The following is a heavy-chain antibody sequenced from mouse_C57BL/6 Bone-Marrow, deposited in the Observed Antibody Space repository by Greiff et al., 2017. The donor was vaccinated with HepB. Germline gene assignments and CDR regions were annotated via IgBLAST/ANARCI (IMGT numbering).Heavy chain of an antibody. CDR2: IYPRSGNT. D-gene: IGHD1-1*02. Sequence: QVQLQQSGAELARPGASVKLSCKASGYTFTSYGISWVKQRTGQGLEWIGEIYPRSGNTYYNEKFKGKATLTADKSSSTAYMELRSLTSEDSAVYFCERSRLCSAYWGQGTLVTVSA. V-gene: IGHV1-81*01. CDR1: GYTFTSYG. CDR3: ERSRLCSAY. J-gene: IGHJ3*01.